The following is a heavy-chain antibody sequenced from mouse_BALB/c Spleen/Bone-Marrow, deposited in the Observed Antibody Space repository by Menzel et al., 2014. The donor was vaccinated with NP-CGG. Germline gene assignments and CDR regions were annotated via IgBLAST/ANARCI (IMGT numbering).Heavy chain of an antibody. Sequence: CGAELVRPGTSVKVSYKASGYAFTNYLIEWVKQRPGQGLEWIGVINPGSGGTNYNEKFKGKATLTADKSSSTAYMQLSSLTSDDSAVYFCAREVRRNYAMDYWGQGTSVTVSS. J-gene: IGHJ4*01. D-gene: IGHD2-14*01. CDR1: GYAFTNYL. CDR2: INPGSGGT. V-gene: IGHV1-54*03. CDR3: AREVRRNYAMDY.